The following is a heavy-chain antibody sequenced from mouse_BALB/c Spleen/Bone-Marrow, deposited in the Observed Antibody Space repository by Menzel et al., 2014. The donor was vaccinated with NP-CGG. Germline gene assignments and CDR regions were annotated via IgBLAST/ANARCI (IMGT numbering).Heavy chain of an antibody. V-gene: IGHV14-3*02. J-gene: IGHJ3*01. CDR1: GFSIKDTY. CDR2: IDPANGNT. D-gene: IGHD2-14*01. Sequence: VQLQQSGAELVKPGASVKLSCTASGFSIKDTYMHWVKQRPEQGLEWIGRIDPANGNTKYDPKFQGKATITADTSSNTAYLQLSRPTSEDTAVYYCASYYRYDRRFAYWGQGTLVTVSA. CDR3: ASYYRYDRRFAY.